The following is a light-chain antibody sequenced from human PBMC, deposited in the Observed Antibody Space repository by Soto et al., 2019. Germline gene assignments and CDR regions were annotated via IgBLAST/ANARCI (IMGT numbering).Light chain of an antibody. CDR3: QQRSNWPPRIT. V-gene: IGKV3-11*01. CDR2: DAT. J-gene: IGKJ5*01. Sequence: EIVLTQSPVTLSLSPGERAALSVSASQSVTTYLAWYQQKPGQAPRLLIYDATNRATGIPARFSGSGSGTDFTLTISSLQPEDFAVYYCQQRSNWPPRITFGQGTRLEIK. CDR1: QSVTTY.